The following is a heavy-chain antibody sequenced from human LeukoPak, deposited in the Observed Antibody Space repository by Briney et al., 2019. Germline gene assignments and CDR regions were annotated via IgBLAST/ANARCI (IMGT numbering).Heavy chain of an antibody. D-gene: IGHD3-9*01. CDR3: ARGSRYDILTGFDY. CDR2: INPNSGGT. J-gene: IGHJ4*02. Sequence: ASVKVSCKASGYTFTGYYMHWVRQAPGQGLEWMGWINPNSGGTNYAQKFQGRVTMTRDTSISTAYMELSRPRSDDTAVYYCARGSRYDILTGFDYWGQGTLVTVSS. V-gene: IGHV1-2*02. CDR1: GYTFTGYY.